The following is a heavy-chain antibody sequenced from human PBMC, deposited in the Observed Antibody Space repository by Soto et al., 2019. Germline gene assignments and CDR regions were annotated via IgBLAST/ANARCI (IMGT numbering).Heavy chain of an antibody. D-gene: IGHD6-13*01. J-gene: IGHJ6*02. CDR3: AREGSIAAAGTIRYYGMDV. Sequence: SETLSLTCTVSGGSISSYYWSWIRQPPGKGLEWIGYIYYSGSTNYNPSLKSRVTISVDTSKNQFSLKLSSATAADTAVYYCAREGSIAAAGTIRYYGMDVWGQGTTVTVSS. CDR2: IYYSGST. V-gene: IGHV4-59*01. CDR1: GGSISSYY.